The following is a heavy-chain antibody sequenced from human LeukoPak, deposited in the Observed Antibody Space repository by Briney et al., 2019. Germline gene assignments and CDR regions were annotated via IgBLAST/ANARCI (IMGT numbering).Heavy chain of an antibody. J-gene: IGHJ4*02. CDR1: GFDFSDYA. V-gene: IGHV3-30-3*01. CDR2: IPYDGDDQ. CDR3: ARDPGGASYFDY. D-gene: IGHD3-16*01. Sequence: GGSLRLSCVASGFDFSDYAMHWVRQAPGKGPEWVALIPYDGDDQYYADSVKGRFTFSRDNSRNTLFLQMDALRPDDTAVYYCARDPGGASYFDYWGQGILVAVSS.